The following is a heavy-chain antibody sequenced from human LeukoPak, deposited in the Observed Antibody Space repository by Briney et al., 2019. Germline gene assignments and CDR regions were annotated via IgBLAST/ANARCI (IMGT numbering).Heavy chain of an antibody. V-gene: IGHV3-48*01. Sequence: GGSQRLSCAASGFTFSSYSMNWVRQAPGKGLEWVSYISSSSSTIYYTDSVKGRFTISRDNAKNSLYLQMNSLRAEDTAVYYCERDCPYQLLSYYYYYYGMDVWGQGTTVTVSS. CDR1: GFTFSSYS. J-gene: IGHJ6*02. D-gene: IGHD2-2*01. CDR3: ERDCPYQLLSYYYYYYGMDV. CDR2: ISSSSSTI.